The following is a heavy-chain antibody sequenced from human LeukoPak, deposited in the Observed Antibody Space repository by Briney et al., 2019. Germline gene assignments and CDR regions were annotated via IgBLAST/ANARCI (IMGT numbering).Heavy chain of an antibody. J-gene: IGHJ4*02. V-gene: IGHV3-30*18. CDR2: VAYDCRTQ. Sequence: GSSLRLSCAASGFTFSSYGMCWVRQAPGKGMEWVAVVAYDCRTQYYADSVKGRFTISRDNSRNTLSLQMDSLRADYTAFYYWAKETQQMVAKSFDSWGLGTLVTVSS. D-gene: IGHD2-15*01. CDR3: AKETQQMVAKSFDS. CDR1: GFTFSSYG.